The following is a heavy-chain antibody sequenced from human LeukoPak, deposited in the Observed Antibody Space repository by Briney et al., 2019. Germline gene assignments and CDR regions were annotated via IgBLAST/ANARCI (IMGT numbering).Heavy chain of an antibody. Sequence: PSETLSLTCTVSGGSFSSGTYYWSWIRQPPGEGLEWIGYIYYSGSTNYHPSLKSRVTISVDTSKNQSSLKLSSVTAADTAVYYCARVEWFGELSPFDIWGQGTMVTVSS. CDR3: ARVEWFGELSPFDI. CDR2: IYYSGST. J-gene: IGHJ3*02. V-gene: IGHV4-61*01. D-gene: IGHD3-10*01. CDR1: GGSFSSGTYY.